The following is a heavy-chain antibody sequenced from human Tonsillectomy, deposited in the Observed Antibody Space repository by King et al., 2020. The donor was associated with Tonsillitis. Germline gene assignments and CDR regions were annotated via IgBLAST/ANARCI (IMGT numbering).Heavy chain of an antibody. CDR2: ISYDGSNK. V-gene: IGHV3-30-3*01. CDR3: ARGGYCGGDCYTSIEEYYFDY. J-gene: IGHJ4*02. Sequence: VQLVESGGGVVQPGRSLRLSCAASGFTFSRYTMHWVRQAPGKGLEWVALISYDGSNKYYADSVKGRFTISRDTSKNTLYLQMNSLRAEDTAVYYCARGGYCGGDCYTSIEEYYFDYWGQGTLVTDSS. D-gene: IGHD2-21*02. CDR1: GFTFSRYT.